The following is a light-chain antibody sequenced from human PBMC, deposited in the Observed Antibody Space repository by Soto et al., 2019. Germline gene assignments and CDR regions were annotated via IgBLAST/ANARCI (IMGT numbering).Light chain of an antibody. CDR3: QHYHRSTPSWT. V-gene: IGKV3-20*01. Sequence: EIVLTQSPGTLSLSPGERATLSCRASQSVDSNYLAWYQQKPGQAPRLLIYGASSRATGIPVRLSGSGSGTDITLTISRLGPEDYAMYYCQHYHRSTPSWTFGQGTKVEIK. CDR2: GAS. CDR1: QSVDSNY. J-gene: IGKJ1*01.